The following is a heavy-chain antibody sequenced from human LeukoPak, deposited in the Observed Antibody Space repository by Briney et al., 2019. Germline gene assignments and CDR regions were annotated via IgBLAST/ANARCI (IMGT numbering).Heavy chain of an antibody. V-gene: IGHV3-53*01. CDR3: VKRRSIASTRSGLWVIDY. J-gene: IGHJ4*02. Sequence: PGGSLRLSCAASGFTVSSNYMSWVRQAPGKGLEWVSVIYSGGSTYYADSVKGRFTISRDNSKNTLYLQMNSLRAEDTAVYYCVKRRSIASTRSGLWVIDYWGQGTLVTVSS. CDR2: IYSGGST. CDR1: GFTVSSNY. D-gene: IGHD6-6*01.